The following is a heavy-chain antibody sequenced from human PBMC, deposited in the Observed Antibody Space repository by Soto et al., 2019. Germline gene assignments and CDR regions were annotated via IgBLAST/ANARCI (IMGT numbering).Heavy chain of an antibody. J-gene: IGHJ4*02. D-gene: IGHD4-17*01. Sequence: QVQLQESGPGLVKPSGTLSLTCTVSGDSMSSSNWWNWVRQIPGKGLQWIGESHQSGRTNYNPSLQSRVTISVDESKNRFSLDLNSVTAADTGVYFCARSEATVLDSWGQGTLVIVSS. CDR1: GDSMSSSNW. V-gene: IGHV4-4*02. CDR2: SHQSGRT. CDR3: ARSEATVLDS.